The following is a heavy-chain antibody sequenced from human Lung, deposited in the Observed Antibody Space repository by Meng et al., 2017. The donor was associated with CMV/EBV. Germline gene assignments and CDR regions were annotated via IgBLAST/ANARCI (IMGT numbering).Heavy chain of an antibody. CDR2: VKSETDGGTR. V-gene: IGHV3-15*01. J-gene: IGHJ4*02. CDR1: GFTFSDAW. Sequence: GGSLRLSCAASGFTFSDAWMSWVRQAPGKGLERVGRVKSETDGGTRDYAAPVKDRFTISRDDSKNTLYLQMTNLKAEDTAIYYCTTDWRWGQGALVTVSS. CDR3: TTDWR.